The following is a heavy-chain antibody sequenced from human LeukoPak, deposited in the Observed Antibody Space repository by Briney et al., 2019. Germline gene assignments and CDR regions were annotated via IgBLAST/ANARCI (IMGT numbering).Heavy chain of an antibody. CDR1: GFTFSSYS. Sequence: GGSLRLSCAASGFTFSSYSMNWVRQAPGKGLEWVSYISSSSSTIYYADSVKGRFTISRDNAKNSLYLQMNSLRDEDTAVYYCEKTDIVVVPAADYYYYYGMAVWAKGTRVTVPS. J-gene: IGHJ6*04. V-gene: IGHV3-48*02. CDR3: EKTDIVVVPAADYYYYYGMAV. D-gene: IGHD2-2*01. CDR2: ISSSSSTI.